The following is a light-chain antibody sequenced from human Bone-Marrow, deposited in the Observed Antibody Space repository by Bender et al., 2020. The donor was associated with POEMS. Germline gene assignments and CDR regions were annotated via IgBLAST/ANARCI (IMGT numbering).Light chain of an antibody. CDR2: EVA. V-gene: IGLV2-14*02. J-gene: IGLJ1*01. CDR1: SSDIGSYNL. CDR3: SSYTSTTTLFV. Sequence: QSALTQPASVSGSPGQSITISCTGTSSDIGSYNLVSWYQQHPGKAPKLLIYEVAYRPSGISDRFSGSKSGNTASLAISGLQAEDEAEYYCSSYTSTTTLFVFGTGTKVTVL.